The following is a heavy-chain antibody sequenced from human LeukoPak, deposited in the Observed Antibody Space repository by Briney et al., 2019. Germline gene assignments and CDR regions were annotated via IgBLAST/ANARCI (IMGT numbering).Heavy chain of an antibody. CDR3: AVAARPSDAFDI. CDR2: ISSSSTTI. J-gene: IGHJ3*02. Sequence: GGSLRLSXAASGFTFSSYGMNWVRQPPGEGLQWISYISSSSTTIYYADSVKGRFTISRDNAKNSLYLQMNSLRAEDTAVYYCAVAARPSDAFDIWGQGTMVTVSS. D-gene: IGHD6-6*01. CDR1: GFTFSSYG. V-gene: IGHV3-48*01.